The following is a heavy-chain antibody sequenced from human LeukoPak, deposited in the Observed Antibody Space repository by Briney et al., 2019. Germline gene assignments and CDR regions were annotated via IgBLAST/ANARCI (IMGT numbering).Heavy chain of an antibody. Sequence: PGGSLRLSCAVSGFTFSSYGMHWVRQAPGKGLEWVAFIRYDGSNKYYADSVKGRFTISRDNSKNTLYLQMNSLRAEDTAVYYCAKDSITIVRGVIPYMDVWGKGTTVTISS. CDR2: IRYDGSNK. CDR3: AKDSITIVRGVIPYMDV. J-gene: IGHJ6*03. V-gene: IGHV3-30*02. CDR1: GFTFSSYG. D-gene: IGHD3-10*01.